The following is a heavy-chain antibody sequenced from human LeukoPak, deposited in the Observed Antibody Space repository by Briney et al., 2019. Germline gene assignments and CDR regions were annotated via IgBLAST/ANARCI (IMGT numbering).Heavy chain of an antibody. V-gene: IGHV4-34*01. Sequence: SETLSLTCTVYGGSFGVYYWSWIRQPPGKGLEWIGEINHRGSTNYNPSLKSRVAISIDTSKNQFSLRLSSVTAADTAVFYCAKGLNYDLLTTFPWFDPWGQGTLVTVSS. J-gene: IGHJ5*02. CDR2: INHRGST. CDR3: AKGLNYDLLTTFPWFDP. CDR1: GGSFGVYY. D-gene: IGHD3-9*01.